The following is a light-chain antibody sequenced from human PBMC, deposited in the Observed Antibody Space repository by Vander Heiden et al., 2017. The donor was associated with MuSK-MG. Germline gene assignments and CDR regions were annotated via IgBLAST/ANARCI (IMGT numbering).Light chain of an antibody. CDR1: QSISSW. CDR2: KAS. V-gene: IGKV1-5*03. Sequence: DIQMTQSPSTLSASVGDRVTITCRASQSISSWLAWFQQKPGKAPNLLIYKASTLESGVPSRFSGSGSGTEFTLTISSLQPDDSATYYCQQYSTDWTFGQGTKVEIK. CDR3: QQYSTDWT. J-gene: IGKJ1*01.